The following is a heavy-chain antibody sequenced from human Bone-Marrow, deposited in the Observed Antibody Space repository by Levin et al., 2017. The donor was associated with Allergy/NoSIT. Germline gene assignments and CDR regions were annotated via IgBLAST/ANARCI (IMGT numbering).Heavy chain of an antibody. J-gene: IGHJ4*02. CDR1: GFTVSSNY. V-gene: IGHV3-53*01. Sequence: GGSLRLSCAASGFTVSSNYMSWVRQAPGKGPEWVSVIYSGGSTYYADSVKGRFTISRDNSKNTLYLLMNSLRAEDTAVYYCARGWFGELLSHWGQGTLVTVSS. D-gene: IGHD3-10*01. CDR3: ARGWFGELLSH. CDR2: IYSGGST.